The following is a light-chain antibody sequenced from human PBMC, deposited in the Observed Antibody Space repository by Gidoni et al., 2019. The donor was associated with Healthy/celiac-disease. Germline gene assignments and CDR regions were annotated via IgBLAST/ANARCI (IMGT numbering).Light chain of an antibody. CDR3: AAWDDSLNGCWV. V-gene: IGLV1-44*01. CDR1: SSNIGSNT. CDR2: SNN. Sequence: QSVLTQPPSASGTPGQRVTISCSGSSSNIGSNTVNWYQQLPGTAPKLLIYSNNQRPSGVPDRVSGSKSGTSASLAISGLQSGDGADYYCAAWDDSLNGCWVFGGGTKLTVL. J-gene: IGLJ3*02.